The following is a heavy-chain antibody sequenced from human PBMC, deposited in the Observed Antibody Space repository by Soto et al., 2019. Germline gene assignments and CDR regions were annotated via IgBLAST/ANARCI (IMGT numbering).Heavy chain of an antibody. V-gene: IGHV3-23*01. CDR2: LSDSGDST. CDR1: GFTFRNYA. Sequence: EVQLLESGGGLVQPGGSLRLSCAASGFTFRNYAMSWVRQAPGKGLEWVSGLSDSGDSTYYLDSVKGRFTISRDNSRSTLTLQMNSLRVEDTAVYYCARDAEDGLDVWGQGTTVTVSS. CDR3: ARDAEDGLDV. J-gene: IGHJ6*02.